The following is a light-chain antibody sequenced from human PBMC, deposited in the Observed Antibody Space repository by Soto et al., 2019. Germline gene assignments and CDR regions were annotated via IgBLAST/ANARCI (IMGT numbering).Light chain of an antibody. J-gene: IGLJ1*01. CDR3: SSYAGSHLCV. Sequence: QPFLTQPPSASASPAQSVTISCTGTSRDVGDYNYVSWFQQHPGKAPKLIIYEVTKRPSGVPDRFSGSKSGNTASLTVSGLQADDEADYYCSSYAGSHLCVFGTGTKVTVL. V-gene: IGLV2-8*01. CDR2: EVT. CDR1: SRDVGDYNY.